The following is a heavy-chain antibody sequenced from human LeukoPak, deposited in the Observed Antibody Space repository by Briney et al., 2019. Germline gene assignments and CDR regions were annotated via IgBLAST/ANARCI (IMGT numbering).Heavy chain of an antibody. CDR1: GFTFSSYA. CDR2: ISYDGSNK. J-gene: IGHJ6*02. CDR3: ARGDCSSTSCYNYYYYGMDV. D-gene: IGHD2-2*01. Sequence: PGGSLRLSCAASGFTFSSYAMPWVRQAPGKGLEWVAVISYDGSNKYYADSVKGRFTISRDNSKNTLYLQMNSLRAEDTAVYYCARGDCSSTSCYNYYYYGMDVWGQGTTVTVSS. V-gene: IGHV3-30-3*01.